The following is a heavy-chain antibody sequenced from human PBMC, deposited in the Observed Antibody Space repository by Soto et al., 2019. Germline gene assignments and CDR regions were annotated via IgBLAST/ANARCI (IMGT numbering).Heavy chain of an antibody. J-gene: IGHJ4*02. Sequence: KGLEWVGRIRSKANSYATAYVASVKGRFTISRDDSKNTAYLQMTSLKTEDTAVYYCTLATGYYDYFDYWGQGTLVTVSS. CDR2: IRSKANSYAT. D-gene: IGHD3-9*01. V-gene: IGHV3-73*01. CDR3: TLATGYYDYFDY.